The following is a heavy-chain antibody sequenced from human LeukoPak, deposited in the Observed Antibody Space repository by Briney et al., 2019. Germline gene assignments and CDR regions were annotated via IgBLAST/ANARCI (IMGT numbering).Heavy chain of an antibody. CDR2: VYYSGST. CDR1: GGSISSSSYY. D-gene: IGHD1-26*01. CDR3: ARHGASNRTYYYGMDV. Sequence: SETLSLTCTVSGGSISSSSYYWGCIRQPPGKGLEWIGSVYYSGSTYYNPSLKSRVTISVDTSKNQFSLKLSSVTAADTAVYYCARHGASNRTYYYGMDVWGQGTTVTVSS. V-gene: IGHV4-39*01. J-gene: IGHJ6*02.